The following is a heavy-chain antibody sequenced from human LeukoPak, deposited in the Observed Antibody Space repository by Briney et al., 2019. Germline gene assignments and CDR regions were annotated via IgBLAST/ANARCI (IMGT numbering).Heavy chain of an antibody. V-gene: IGHV1-8*01. J-gene: IGHJ4*02. Sequence: ASVKVSCKASGYTFTSYDINWVRQATGQGLEWMGWMNPNSGNTGYAQKFQGRVTMTRNTSISIAYMELSSLRSEDTAVYYCARRDYDYVWGSYRHLYFDYWGQGTLVTVSS. D-gene: IGHD3-16*02. CDR2: MNPNSGNT. CDR1: GYTFTSYD. CDR3: ARRDYDYVWGSYRHLYFDY.